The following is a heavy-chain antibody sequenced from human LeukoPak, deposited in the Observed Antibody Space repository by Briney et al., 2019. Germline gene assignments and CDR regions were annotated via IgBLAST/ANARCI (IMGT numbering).Heavy chain of an antibody. CDR3: ARGVVIAPQTFDY. D-gene: IGHD2-21*01. CDR2: IYHSGST. Sequence: SETLSLTCAVSGGSISNSNWWSWVRQPPGKGLEYIGEIYHSGSTNYSPSLKSRVTISVDTSKNQFSLRLSSVTAADTAVYYCARGVVIAPQTFDYWGQGTLVTVSS. V-gene: IGHV4-4*02. CDR1: GGSISNSNW. J-gene: IGHJ4*02.